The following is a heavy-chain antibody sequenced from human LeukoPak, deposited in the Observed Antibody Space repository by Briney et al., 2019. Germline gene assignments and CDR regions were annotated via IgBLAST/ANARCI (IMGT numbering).Heavy chain of an antibody. CDR2: INHSGST. D-gene: IGHD3-22*01. CDR3: ARSDSSGYYHRVAYFDY. V-gene: IGHV4-34*01. CDR1: GGSFSGYY. J-gene: IGHJ4*02. Sequence: SETLSLTCAVYGGSFSGYYWSWIRQPPGKGLEWIGEINHSGSTNYNPSLKSRVTISIDTSKNQFSLKLSSVTAADTAVYYCARSDSSGYYHRVAYFDYWGQGTLVTVSS.